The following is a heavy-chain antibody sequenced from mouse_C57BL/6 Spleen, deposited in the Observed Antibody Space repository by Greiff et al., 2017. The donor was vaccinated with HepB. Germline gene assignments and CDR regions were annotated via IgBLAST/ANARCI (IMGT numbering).Heavy chain of an antibody. CDR2: ISSGSSTI. CDR1: GFTFSDYG. V-gene: IGHV5-17*01. CDR3: AGRFYYAMDY. Sequence: EVKVVESGGGLVKPGGSLKLSCAASGFTFSDYGMHWVRQAPEKGLEWVAYISSGSSTIYYADTVKGRFTISRDNAKNTLFLQMTSLRSEDTAMYYCAGRFYYAMDYWGQGTSVTVSS. J-gene: IGHJ4*01.